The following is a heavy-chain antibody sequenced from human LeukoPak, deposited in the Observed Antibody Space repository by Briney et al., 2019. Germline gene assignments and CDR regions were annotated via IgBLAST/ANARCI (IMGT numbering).Heavy chain of an antibody. CDR3: AKAQTLYSSSWYLFDY. V-gene: IGHV3-30*18. CDR2: ISYDSSNY. J-gene: IGHJ4*02. D-gene: IGHD6-13*01. CDR1: GFTFSSYS. Sequence: GGSLRLSCAASGFTFSSYSMNWVRQAPGRGLEWVAVISYDSSNYYYADSVKGRFTISRDNSRNSLYLQMNSLRAEDTAVYYCAKAQTLYSSSWYLFDYWGQGTLVTVSS.